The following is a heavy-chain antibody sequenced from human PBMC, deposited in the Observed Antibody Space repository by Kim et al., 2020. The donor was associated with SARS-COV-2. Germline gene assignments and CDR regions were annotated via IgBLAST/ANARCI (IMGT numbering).Heavy chain of an antibody. CDR3: ARVSLGLYLYYFDY. J-gene: IGHJ4*02. V-gene: IGHV3-7*01. D-gene: IGHD3-16*01. Sequence: GGSLRLSCAASGFTFSSYWMSWVRQAPGKGLEWVANIKQDGSEKYYVDSVKGRFTISRDNAKNSLYLQMNSLRAEDTAVYYCARVSLGLYLYYFDYWGQGTLVTVSS. CDR1: GFTFSSYW. CDR2: IKQDGSEK.